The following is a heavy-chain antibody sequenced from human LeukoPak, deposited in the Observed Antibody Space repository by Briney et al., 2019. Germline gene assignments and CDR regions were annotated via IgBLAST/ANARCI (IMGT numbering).Heavy chain of an antibody. D-gene: IGHD2-2*01. V-gene: IGHV3-21*01. CDR3: ARDLIVVVRSGDY. CDR2: ISSSSSYI. Sequence: GGTLRLSCAASGFTFSSYSMNWVRQAQGQGLEWVSSISSSSSYIYYADSVKGRFTISRDNAKNSLYLQMNSLRAEDTAVYYCARDLIVVVRSGDYWGQGTLVTVSS. J-gene: IGHJ4*02. CDR1: GFTFSSYS.